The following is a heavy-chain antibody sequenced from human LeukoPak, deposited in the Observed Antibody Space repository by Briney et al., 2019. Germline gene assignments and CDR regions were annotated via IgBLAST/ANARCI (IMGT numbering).Heavy chain of an antibody. Sequence: SETLSLTCAVYGGSFSGYYWSWIRQPPGKGLEWIGEINHSGSTNYNPSLKSRVTISVDTSKNQFSLKLSPVTAADTAVYYCARIRYSSPLTDWGQGTLVTVSS. CDR2: INHSGST. CDR1: GGSFSGYY. J-gene: IGHJ4*02. CDR3: ARIRYSSPLTD. V-gene: IGHV4-34*01. D-gene: IGHD6-13*01.